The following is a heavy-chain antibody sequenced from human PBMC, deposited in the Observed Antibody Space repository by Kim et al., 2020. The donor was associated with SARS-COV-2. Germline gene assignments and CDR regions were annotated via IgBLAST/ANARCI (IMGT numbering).Heavy chain of an antibody. CDR3: STRAFDI. V-gene: IGHV3-30*03. CDR2: ISYDGSNK. CDR1: GFTFSSYG. J-gene: IGHJ3*02. Sequence: GGSLRLSCAASGFTFSSYGMHWVRQAPGKGLEWVAVISYDGSNKYYADSVKGRFTISRDNSKNTLYLQMNSLRAEDTAVYYSSTRAFDIWGQGTMVTVSS. D-gene: IGHD5-12*01.